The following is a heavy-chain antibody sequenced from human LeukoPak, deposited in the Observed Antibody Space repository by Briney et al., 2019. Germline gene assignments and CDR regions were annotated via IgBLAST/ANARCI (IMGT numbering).Heavy chain of an antibody. V-gene: IGHV4-39*01. D-gene: IGHD3-10*01. CDR2: IYYSGST. CDR3: ARHVVDTMVRGVITYFDY. CDR1: GGSISSSSYY. Sequence: PSXXLSLTCTVSGGSISSSSYYWGWIRQPPGKGLEGIGSIYYSGSTYYKPSLKSRVTICVKRAKNQFSLKLSSVTAADTAVYYCARHVVDTMVRGVITYFDYWGQGTLVTVSS. J-gene: IGHJ4*02.